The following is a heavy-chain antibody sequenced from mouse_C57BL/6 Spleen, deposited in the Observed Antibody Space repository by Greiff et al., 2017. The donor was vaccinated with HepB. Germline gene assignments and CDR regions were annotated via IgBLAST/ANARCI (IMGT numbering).Heavy chain of an antibody. Sequence: VQLQESGAELVKPGASVKMSCKASGYTFTTYPIEWMKQNHGKSLEWIGNFHPYNDDTKYNEKFKGKATLTVEKSSSTVYLELSRLTSDDSAVYYCARGRAYYSNYEGFDYWGQGTTLTVSS. J-gene: IGHJ2*01. D-gene: IGHD2-5*01. V-gene: IGHV1-47*01. CDR2: FHPYNDDT. CDR1: GYTFTTYP. CDR3: ARGRAYYSNYEGFDY.